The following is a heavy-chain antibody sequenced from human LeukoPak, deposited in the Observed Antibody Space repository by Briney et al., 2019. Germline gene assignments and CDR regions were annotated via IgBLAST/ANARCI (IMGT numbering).Heavy chain of an antibody. CDR1: GGSISSNSYY. CDR2: IYYSGST. D-gene: IGHD6-19*01. J-gene: IGHJ6*02. CDR3: ARQGWASFYYYGVDV. V-gene: IGHV4-39*01. Sequence: SETLALTCTVSGGSISSNSYYWGWIRQPPGKGLEWIGSIYYSGSTYYNSSLKSRVTISVDTSKNQFSLKLSSVTAADTAVYYCARQGWASFYYYGVDVWGQGTPVTVSS.